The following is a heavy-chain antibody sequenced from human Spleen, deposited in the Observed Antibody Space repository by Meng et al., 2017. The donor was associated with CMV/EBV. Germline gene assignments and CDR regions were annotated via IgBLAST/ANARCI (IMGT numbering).Heavy chain of an antibody. Sequence: GESLKISCAASGFTFSSYAMHWVRQAPGKGLEWVANIKEDGGEKYNVDSVRGRFTVSRDNAKNSLYLQMNSLRAEDTAVYYCASGSYDFWSGYYGAFYWGQGTLVTVSS. J-gene: IGHJ1*01. V-gene: IGHV3-7*01. CDR2: IKEDGGEK. CDR3: ASGSYDFWSGYYGAFY. CDR1: GFTFSSYA. D-gene: IGHD3-3*01.